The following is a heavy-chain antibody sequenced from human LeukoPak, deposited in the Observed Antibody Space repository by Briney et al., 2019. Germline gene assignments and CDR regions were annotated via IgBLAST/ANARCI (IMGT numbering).Heavy chain of an antibody. Sequence: ASVKVSCKASGGTFSSYAISWVRQAPGQGLEWMGGIIPIFGTANYAQRFQGRVTITADESTRTAYMELSSLRSEDTAAYYCARDYGVGSTAFDYFWGQGTLVTVSS. CDR3: ARDYGVGSTAFDYF. CDR1: GGTFSSYA. V-gene: IGHV1-69*13. D-gene: IGHD1-26*01. CDR2: IIPIFGTA. J-gene: IGHJ4*02.